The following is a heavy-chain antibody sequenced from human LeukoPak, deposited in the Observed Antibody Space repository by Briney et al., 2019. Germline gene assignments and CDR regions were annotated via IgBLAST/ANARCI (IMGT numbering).Heavy chain of an antibody. Sequence: SPSETLSLTCTVSGGSISSYYWSRIRQPPGKGLEWIGYIYYSGSTNYKPSLKSRVTISVDTSKNQFSLKLSSVTAADTAVYYCARGGYYGSGNDFRFDPWGQGTLVTVSS. CDR2: IYYSGST. CDR1: GGSISSYY. J-gene: IGHJ5*02. V-gene: IGHV4-59*01. D-gene: IGHD3-10*01. CDR3: ARGGYYGSGNDFRFDP.